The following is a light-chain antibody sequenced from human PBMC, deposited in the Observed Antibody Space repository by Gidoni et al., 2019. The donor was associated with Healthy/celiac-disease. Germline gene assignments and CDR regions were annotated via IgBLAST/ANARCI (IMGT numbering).Light chain of an antibody. J-gene: IGKJ2*01. CDR1: QSVSSN. CDR3: QQYNNWRT. CDR2: GAS. Sequence: EIVMTQSPATLSVSPGERATLSCRASQSVSSNLAWYQQKPGQAPRLLIYGASTRATGIPARFSGSGSGTEFTLTISSLQSEDFAVYYCQQYNNWRTCXQXTKLEIK. V-gene: IGKV3-15*01.